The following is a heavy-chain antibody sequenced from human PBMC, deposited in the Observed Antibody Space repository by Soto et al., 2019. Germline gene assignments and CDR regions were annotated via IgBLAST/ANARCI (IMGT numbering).Heavy chain of an antibody. J-gene: IGHJ4*02. CDR2: ISGSGGST. V-gene: IGHV3-23*01. CDR1: GFTFSSYA. D-gene: IGHD3-9*01. CDR3: AKDQKKAELRYFDWLFKGDY. Sequence: PGGSLRLSCAASGFTFSSYAMSWVRQAPGKGLEWVSAISGSGGSTYYADSVKGRFTISRDNSKNTLYLQMNSLRAEDTAVYYCAKDQKKAELRYFDWLFKGDYWGQGTLVTVSS.